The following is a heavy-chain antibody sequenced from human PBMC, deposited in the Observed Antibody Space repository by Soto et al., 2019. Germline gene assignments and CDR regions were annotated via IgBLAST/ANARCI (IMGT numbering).Heavy chain of an antibody. D-gene: IGHD2-15*01. CDR3: ARDRGSSNDAFDI. Sequence: QVQLVESGGGVVQPGRSLRLSCAASGFTFSSYAMHWVRQAPGKGLEWVAVISYDGSNKYYADSVKGRFTISRDNSKNTLYLQMNSLRAEDTAVSYCARDRGSSNDAFDIWGQGTMVTVSS. CDR1: GFTFSSYA. V-gene: IGHV3-30-3*01. CDR2: ISYDGSNK. J-gene: IGHJ3*02.